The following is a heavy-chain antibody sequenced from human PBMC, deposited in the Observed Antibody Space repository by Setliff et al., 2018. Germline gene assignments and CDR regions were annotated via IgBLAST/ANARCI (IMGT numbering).Heavy chain of an antibody. CDR3: ARVDGDGYKERYFDY. J-gene: IGHJ4*02. V-gene: IGHV4-38-2*02. CDR2: IYHSGST. Sequence: SETLSLTCTVSGYSISSGYYWGWIRQPPGKGLEWIGSIYHSGSTYYNPSLKSRVTISVDTSKNQFSLKLSSVTAADTAVYYCARVDGDGYKERYFDYWGQGTLVTVSS. CDR1: GYSISSGYY. D-gene: IGHD5-12*01.